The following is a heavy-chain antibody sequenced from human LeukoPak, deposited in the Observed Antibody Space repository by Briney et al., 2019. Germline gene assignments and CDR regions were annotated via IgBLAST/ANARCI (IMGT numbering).Heavy chain of an antibody. Sequence: QPGGSLRLSCAASGFTFSSYWMHWVRQAPGKGLVWVSRINSDGSTTNYADSVKGRFTISRDNAKNTLFLQMNSLRAEDTAVYCCVREEYANYFLDYWGQGTLVTVSS. CDR3: VREEYANYFLDY. D-gene: IGHD4/OR15-4a*01. CDR1: GFTFSSYW. J-gene: IGHJ4*02. V-gene: IGHV3-74*01. CDR2: INSDGSTT.